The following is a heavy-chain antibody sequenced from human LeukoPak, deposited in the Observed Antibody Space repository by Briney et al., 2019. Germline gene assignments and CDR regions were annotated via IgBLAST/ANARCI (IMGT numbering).Heavy chain of an antibody. Sequence: GGSLRLSCAASGFTFSSYNMNWVRQAPGKGLEWVSSISSSSSFIYYADSVKGRFTISRDNAKNSLYLQMNSLRAEDTAVYYCAREDYYDSSGPFDYWGQGTLVTVSS. J-gene: IGHJ4*02. V-gene: IGHV3-21*01. D-gene: IGHD3-22*01. CDR1: GFTFSSYN. CDR3: AREDYYDSSGPFDY. CDR2: ISSSSSFI.